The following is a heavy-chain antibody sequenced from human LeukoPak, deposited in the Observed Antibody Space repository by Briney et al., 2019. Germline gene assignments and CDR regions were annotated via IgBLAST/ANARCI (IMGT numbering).Heavy chain of an antibody. CDR1: GGSISSYY. Sequence: SETLSLTCTVSGGSISSYYWSWIRQPPGKGLEWIGYIYYSGSTNYNPSLKSRVTISVDTSKNQFSLKLSSVTAADTAVYYCARVPRGSSSFTDYWGQGTLVTVSS. CDR2: IYYSGST. D-gene: IGHD6-13*01. CDR3: ARVPRGSSSFTDY. V-gene: IGHV4-59*01. J-gene: IGHJ4*02.